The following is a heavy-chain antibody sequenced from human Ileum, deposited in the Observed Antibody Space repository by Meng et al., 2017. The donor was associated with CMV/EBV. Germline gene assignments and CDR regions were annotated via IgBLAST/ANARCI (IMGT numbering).Heavy chain of an antibody. CDR1: FSNYG. CDR3: ARERTRYCSTTTCLYNWFDP. J-gene: IGHJ5*02. Sequence: FSNYGVTWVRQAPGQGLEWMGWISGYNDNTLYAQKLQGRVTMTTDTSTSTAYMELRSLTPDDTAVYYCARERTRYCSTTTCLYNWFDPCGQGTLVTVSS. V-gene: IGHV1-18*01. CDR2: ISGYNDNT. D-gene: IGHD2-2*01.